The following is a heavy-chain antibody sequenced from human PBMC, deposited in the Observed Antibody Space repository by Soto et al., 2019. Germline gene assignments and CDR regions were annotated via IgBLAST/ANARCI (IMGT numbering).Heavy chain of an antibody. CDR1: GFTFSSYS. J-gene: IGHJ3*02. V-gene: IGHV3-48*02. Sequence: GGSLRLSCAASGFTFSSYSMNWVRQAPGKGLEWVSYISSSSTIYYADSVKGRFTISRDNAKNSWYLQMNSLRDEDTAVYYCARDKNYYDSSGYWSVAFDIWGQGTMVTVSS. D-gene: IGHD3-22*01. CDR3: ARDKNYYDSSGYWSVAFDI. CDR2: ISSSSTI.